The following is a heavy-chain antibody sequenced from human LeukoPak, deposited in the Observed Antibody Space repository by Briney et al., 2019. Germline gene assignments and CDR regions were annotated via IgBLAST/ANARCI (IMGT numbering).Heavy chain of an antibody. J-gene: IGHJ4*02. V-gene: IGHV3-21*01. D-gene: IGHD3-3*01. CDR1: GFTFSSYS. CDR2: ISSSSNYI. Sequence: GGSLRLSCAASGFTFSSYSMNWVRQAPGKGLEWVSSISSSSNYIYYADSMKGRFTISRDNSKNTLYLQMNSLRAEDTAVYYCAKDLRFLEWLPNYFDYWGQGTLVTVSS. CDR3: AKDLRFLEWLPNYFDY.